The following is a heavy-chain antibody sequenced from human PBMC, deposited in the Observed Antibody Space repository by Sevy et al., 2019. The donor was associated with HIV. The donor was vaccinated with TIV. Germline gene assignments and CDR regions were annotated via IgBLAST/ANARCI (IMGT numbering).Heavy chain of an antibody. Sequence: GGSLRLSCAASGFTFSNYWMSWVRQAPGKGLEWVANINQDGSEKYYLDSVKGRFIVSRNNAENSLYLQMNSLRAEDSAVTYVACEQITLSKPYYFDSWGQGTLVTVSS. D-gene: IGHD1-20*01. CDR2: INQDGSEK. J-gene: IGHJ4*02. CDR1: GFTFSNYW. V-gene: IGHV3-7*01. CDR3: ACEQITLSKPYYFDS.